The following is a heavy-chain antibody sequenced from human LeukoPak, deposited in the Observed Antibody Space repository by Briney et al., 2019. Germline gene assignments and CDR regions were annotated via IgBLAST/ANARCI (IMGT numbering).Heavy chain of an antibody. CDR1: GFTFSSYS. Sequence: GGSLRLSCAASGFTFSSYSMNWVRQAPGKGLEWVSSISSSSSYIYYADSVKGRFTISRDNAKNSLYLQMNSLRSEDTAVYYCAREMWGLYYMDVWGKGTTVTVSS. D-gene: IGHD7-27*01. CDR2: ISSSSSYI. V-gene: IGHV3-21*01. CDR3: AREMWGLYYMDV. J-gene: IGHJ6*03.